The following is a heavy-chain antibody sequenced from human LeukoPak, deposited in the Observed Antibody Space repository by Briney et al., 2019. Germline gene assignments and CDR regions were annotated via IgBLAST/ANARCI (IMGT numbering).Heavy chain of an antibody. V-gene: IGHV3-30*02. CDR3: ATYSSLNRREFQF. D-gene: IGHD3-22*01. CDR1: GFTFSNYG. Sequence: GGSLRLSCAASGFTFSNYGMHWVRQAPGKGLEWVAFIRYDGTNKYYADSVKGQFTISRDNSKNTLYLQMNSLRAEDTAVYYCATYSSLNRREFQFWGQGTLLTVSS. CDR2: IRYDGTNK. J-gene: IGHJ1*01.